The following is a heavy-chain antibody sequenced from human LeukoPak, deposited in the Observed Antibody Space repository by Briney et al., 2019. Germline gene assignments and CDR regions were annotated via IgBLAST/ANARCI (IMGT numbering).Heavy chain of an antibody. CDR2: IIPILGIA. J-gene: IGHJ4*02. CDR1: GGTFSSYA. Sequence: ASVKVSCKASGGTFSSYAISWVRQAPGRGLEWMGRIIPILGIANYAQKFQGRVTITADKSTSTAYMELSSLRSEDTAMYYCARDREVVTTRWTDYFDYWGQGTLVSVSS. V-gene: IGHV1-69*04. D-gene: IGHD2-21*02. CDR3: ARDREVVTTRWTDYFDY.